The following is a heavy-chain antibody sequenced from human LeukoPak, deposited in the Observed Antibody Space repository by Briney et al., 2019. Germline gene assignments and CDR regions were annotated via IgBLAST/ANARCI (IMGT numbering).Heavy chain of an antibody. CDR1: GGSISSSSYY. V-gene: IGHV4-39*01. J-gene: IGHJ3*02. Sequence: SETLSLTCTVSGGSISSSSYYWGWIRQPPGKGLERIGSIYYSGSTYYNPSPKSRVTISVDTSKNQFSLKLSSVTAADTAVYYCARHFDYPSLGAFDIWGQGTMVTVSS. CDR2: IYYSGST. D-gene: IGHD3-16*01. CDR3: ARHFDYPSLGAFDI.